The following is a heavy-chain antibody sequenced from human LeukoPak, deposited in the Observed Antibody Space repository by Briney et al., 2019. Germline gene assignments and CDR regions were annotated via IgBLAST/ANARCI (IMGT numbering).Heavy chain of an antibody. D-gene: IGHD3-22*01. CDR3: ARETYTDSSGYYGPLDFDY. CDR1: GFTFSSYA. J-gene: IGHJ4*02. CDR2: IPYDGSNK. V-gene: IGHV3-30-3*01. Sequence: GGSLRLSCAASGFTFSSYAMHWVRQAPGKGLEWVAVIPYDGSNKYYADSVKGRFTISRDNSKNTLYLQMNSLRAEDTAVYYCARETYTDSSGYYGPLDFDYWGQGTLVTVSS.